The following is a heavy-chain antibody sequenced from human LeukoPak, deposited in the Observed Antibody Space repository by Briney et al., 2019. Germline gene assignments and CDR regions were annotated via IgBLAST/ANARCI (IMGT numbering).Heavy chain of an antibody. D-gene: IGHD3-3*01. V-gene: IGHV3-48*01. CDR1: GFTFSSYS. J-gene: IGHJ3*02. CDR3: AKDVRFLEWAQQRSDAFDI. Sequence: GGSLRLSCAASGFTFSSYSMNWVRQAPGKGLEWVSYISSSSSTIYYADSVKGRFTISRDNAKNSLYLQMNSLRAEDTALYYCAKDVRFLEWAQQRSDAFDIWGQGTMVTVSS. CDR2: ISSSSSTI.